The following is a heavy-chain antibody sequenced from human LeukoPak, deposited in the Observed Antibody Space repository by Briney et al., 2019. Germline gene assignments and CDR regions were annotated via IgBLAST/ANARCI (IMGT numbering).Heavy chain of an antibody. V-gene: IGHV4-59*01. CDR1: GGSISSYY. Sequence: SETLSLTCTVSGGSISSYYWSWIRQPPGKGLEWIGYIYYSGSTNYNPSLKSRVTISVDTSKNQFSLKLSSVTAADTAVYYCARSGYYYGSGSYYKRYYYYYYMDVWGKGTTVTVSS. CDR3: ARSGYYYGSGSYYKRYYYYYYMDV. J-gene: IGHJ6*03. D-gene: IGHD3-10*01. CDR2: IYYSGST.